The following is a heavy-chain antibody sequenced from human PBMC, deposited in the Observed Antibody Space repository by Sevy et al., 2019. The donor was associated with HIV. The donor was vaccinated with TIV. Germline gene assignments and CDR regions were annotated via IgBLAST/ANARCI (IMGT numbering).Heavy chain of an antibody. CDR2: ISAYNGNT. CDR1: GYTFTSYG. V-gene: IGHV1-18*04. Sequence: ASVKVSCKASGYTFTSYGISWVRQAPGQGLEWMGWISAYNGNTNYAQKLQGRVTMTTDTSTSTAYMERRSLRSDDTAVDYCARQAMNPYYYDSSGYGNWFDPWGQGTLVTVSS. J-gene: IGHJ5*02. CDR3: ARQAMNPYYYDSSGYGNWFDP. D-gene: IGHD3-22*01.